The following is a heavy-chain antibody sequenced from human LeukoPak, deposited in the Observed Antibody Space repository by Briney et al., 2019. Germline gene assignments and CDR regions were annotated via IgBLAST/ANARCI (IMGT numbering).Heavy chain of an antibody. CDR1: GLTFSSYS. Sequence: PGGSLRLSCGASGLTFSSYSMNWVRQAPGKGLEWVSYISSSSSTIYYADSVKGRFTISRDNAKNSLYLQMNSLRAEDTAVYYCARDQNTVTLYYYYMDVWGKGTTVTVSS. D-gene: IGHD4-17*01. CDR3: ARDQNTVTLYYYYMDV. CDR2: ISSSSSTI. V-gene: IGHV3-48*01. J-gene: IGHJ6*03.